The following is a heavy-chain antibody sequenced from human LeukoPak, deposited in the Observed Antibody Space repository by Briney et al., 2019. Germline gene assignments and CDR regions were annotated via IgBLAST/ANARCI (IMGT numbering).Heavy chain of an antibody. CDR1: GGSFSGYY. V-gene: IGHV4-34*01. CDR3: ARAHIDRGYYFDY. CDR2: INHSGST. J-gene: IGHJ4*02. D-gene: IGHD2-21*01. Sequence: TSETLSLTCAVYGGSFSGYYWSWIRQPPGKGLEWIGEINHSGSTNYNPSLKSRVTISVDTSENQFSLKLSSVTAADTAVYYCARAHIDRGYYFDYWGQGTLVTVSS.